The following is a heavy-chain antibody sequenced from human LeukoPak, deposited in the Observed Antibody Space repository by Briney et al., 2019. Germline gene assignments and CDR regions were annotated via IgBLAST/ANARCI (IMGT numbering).Heavy chain of an antibody. D-gene: IGHD6-19*01. CDR1: GFTFSDSA. J-gene: IGHJ4*02. CDR3: TGGSGWYSPDY. CDR2: IRGKTNSYAT. V-gene: IGHV3-73*01. Sequence: GGSLRLSCAASGFTFSDSAMNWVRQTSGKGLEWVGHIRGKTNSYATAYAASVRGRFTVSRDDSKNTAYLQMNSLKTEDTAVYYCTGGSGWYSPDYWGQGTLVTVSS.